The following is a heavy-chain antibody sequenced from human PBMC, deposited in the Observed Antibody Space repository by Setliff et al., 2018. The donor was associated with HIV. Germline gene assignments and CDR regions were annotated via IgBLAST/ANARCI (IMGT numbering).Heavy chain of an antibody. J-gene: IGHJ5*02. V-gene: IGHV3-23*03. Sequence: GGSLRLSCAASGFTFSSYASGWVRQAPGKALEWVSVIYSGASTYYADSVKGRFTISRDNSKNTLYLQMDSLRGDDTAVYYCAKDFFTGGFDPWGQGTLVTVSS. CDR3: AKDFFTGGFDP. CDR2: IYSGAST. CDR1: GFTFSSYA. D-gene: IGHD1-1*01.